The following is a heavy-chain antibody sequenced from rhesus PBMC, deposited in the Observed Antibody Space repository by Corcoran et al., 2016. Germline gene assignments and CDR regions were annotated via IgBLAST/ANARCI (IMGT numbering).Heavy chain of an antibody. CDR1: GVSFSSSY. CDR3: GRSPGVQNRFDV. D-gene: IGHD3-34*01. CDR2: NGGTSGNT. V-gene: IGHV4-165*01. J-gene: IGHJ5-1*01. Sequence: VQLQESGPGLVEPSAPLSLTCSVSGVSFSSSYRGWTRARPGKGLEWMGYNGGTSGNTDYNPSLKSLVTLSVETSKNQFSLKLSSVTAADTAVYYCGRSPGVQNRFDVWGPGVLVTVSS.